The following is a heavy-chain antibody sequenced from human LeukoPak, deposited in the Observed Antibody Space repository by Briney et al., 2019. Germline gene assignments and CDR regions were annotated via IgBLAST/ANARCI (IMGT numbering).Heavy chain of an antibody. CDR2: INPASGGT. CDR1: GYIFSGHY. J-gene: IGHJ5*02. V-gene: IGHV1-2*02. Sequence: ASVKVSCKASGYIFSGHYIQWVRQGPGQGLEWVGWINPASGGTNNAQKFHGRVAMTTDTSISTVYMELNSLRYDDTAVYYCARVLFPSGPTHCFDPWGQGTLVTVSS. D-gene: IGHD2-21*01. CDR3: ARVLFPSGPTHCFDP.